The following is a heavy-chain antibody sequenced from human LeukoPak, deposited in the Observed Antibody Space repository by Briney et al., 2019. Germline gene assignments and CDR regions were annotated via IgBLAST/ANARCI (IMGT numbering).Heavy chain of an antibody. CDR3: ARVLRYCSGGNCYSGGLGYMDV. D-gene: IGHD2-15*01. CDR1: GGSISSSSYY. CDR2: IYYSGST. V-gene: IGHV4-39*07. J-gene: IGHJ6*03. Sequence: SETLSLTCTVSGGSISSSSYYWGWIRQPPGKGLEWIGSIYYSGSTYYNPSLKSRVTISVDTSKNQFSLKLSPVTAADTAVYYCARVLRYCSGGNCYSGGLGYMDVWGKGTTVTISS.